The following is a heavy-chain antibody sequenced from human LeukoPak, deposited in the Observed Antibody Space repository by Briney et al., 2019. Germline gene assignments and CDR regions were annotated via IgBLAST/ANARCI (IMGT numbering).Heavy chain of an antibody. J-gene: IGHJ4*02. CDR1: GGSISSYY. V-gene: IGHV4-59*01. D-gene: IGHD6-13*01. Sequence: SETLSLTCIVSGGSISSYYWSWIRQPPGKGLEWIGYIYYSGSTNYNPSLKSRVTISVDTSKNQFSLKLSSVTAADTAVYYCARERSSSWYGLEVWGQGTLVTVSS. CDR3: ARERSSSWYGLEV. CDR2: IYYSGST.